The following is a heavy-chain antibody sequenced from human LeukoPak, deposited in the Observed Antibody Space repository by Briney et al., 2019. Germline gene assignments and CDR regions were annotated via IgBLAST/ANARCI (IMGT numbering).Heavy chain of an antibody. CDR2: IKQDGSEK. V-gene: IGHV3-7*01. D-gene: IGHD4-17*01. CDR3: ARDVTTAYYGDYGHDY. J-gene: IGHJ4*02. CDR1: GFIFSSYW. Sequence: GGSLRLSCAASGFIFSSYWMSWVRQAPGKGLEWVANIKQDGSEKYYVDSVKGRFTISRDNAKNSLYLQMNSLRAEDTAVYYCARDVTTAYYGDYGHDYWGQGTLVTVSS.